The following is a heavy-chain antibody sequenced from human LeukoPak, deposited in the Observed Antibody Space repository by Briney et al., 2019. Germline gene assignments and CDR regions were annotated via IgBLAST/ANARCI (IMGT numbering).Heavy chain of an antibody. J-gene: IGHJ4*02. Sequence: PGGSLRLSCAASGVIFSSDAMSWVRQAPGKGLEWVSLITKSGDSTHYADSVKGRFTISRDNSKNTVYLQMNRLRAEDTAIYYCAKGAGYCSSISCTGYSGYDFRFDDWGQGTLVTVSS. CDR3: AKGAGYCSSISCTGYSGYDFRFDD. V-gene: IGHV3-23*01. CDR2: ITKSGDST. CDR1: GVIFSSDA. D-gene: IGHD5-12*01.